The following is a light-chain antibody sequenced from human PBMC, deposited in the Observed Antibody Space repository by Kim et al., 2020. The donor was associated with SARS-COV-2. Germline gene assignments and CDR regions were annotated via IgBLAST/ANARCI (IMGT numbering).Light chain of an antibody. CDR2: QHT. Sequence: VSPGQTASITCSGSKLGDKYAYWYQKKPGQSPVLFIYQHTKRPSGISQRFSGSSSGNTATLTISRAQTMDEADYYCQAWDSSTAVFGGGTQLTVL. V-gene: IGLV3-1*01. CDR3: QAWDSSTAV. J-gene: IGLJ3*02. CDR1: KLGDKY.